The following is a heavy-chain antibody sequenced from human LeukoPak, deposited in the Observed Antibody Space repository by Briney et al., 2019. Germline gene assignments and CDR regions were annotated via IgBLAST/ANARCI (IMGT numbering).Heavy chain of an antibody. Sequence: GGSLRLSCAASGFTFRSYGMHWVRQAPGKGLEWVTYIRYDGTNKYYGDSVKGRSTISRDNSKNTLYLHMHSLRADDTAMYYCSKDAVDVWGQGTMVIVSS. CDR2: IRYDGTNK. V-gene: IGHV3-30*02. J-gene: IGHJ3*01. CDR1: GFTFRSYG. CDR3: SKDAVDV.